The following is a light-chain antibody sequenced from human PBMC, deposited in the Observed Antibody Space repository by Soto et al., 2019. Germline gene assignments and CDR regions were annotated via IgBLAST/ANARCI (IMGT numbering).Light chain of an antibody. J-gene: IGKJ4*01. Sequence: EIVLRQSPGTLSLSPGERATLSCRASQSIDSLYLAWYQQKSGQAPRLLIYGASRRAPGIPDRFSGSGSGTDFTLTISRLEPEDYAVYHCQQYQGAPLTFGGGTKLEIK. CDR1: QSIDSLY. CDR3: QQYQGAPLT. CDR2: GAS. V-gene: IGKV3-20*01.